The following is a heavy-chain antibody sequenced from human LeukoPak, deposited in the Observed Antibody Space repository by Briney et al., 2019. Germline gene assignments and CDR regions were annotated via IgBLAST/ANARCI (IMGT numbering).Heavy chain of an antibody. D-gene: IGHD5-18*01. CDR1: GDSISSSRYY. CDR2: IYFSGTT. Sequence: SETLSLTCTVSGDSISSSRYYWAWIRQPPGKGLEWIGSIYFSGTTYFNPSLQSRVTISVDTSKNQLSLKLNTVTAADTAVYYCARDSYTYGSRGWSGSWGQGTLVTVSS. CDR3: ARDSYTYGSRGWSGS. V-gene: IGHV4-39*07. J-gene: IGHJ5*01.